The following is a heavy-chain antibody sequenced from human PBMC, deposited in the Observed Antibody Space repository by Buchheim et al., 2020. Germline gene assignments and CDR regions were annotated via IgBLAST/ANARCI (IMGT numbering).Heavy chain of an antibody. CDR2: INHSGST. D-gene: IGHD3-22*01. CDR3: ARDRDYYDSSGYYYYYGMDV. CDR1: GGSFSGYY. J-gene: IGHJ6*02. V-gene: IGHV4-34*01. Sequence: QVQLQQWGAGLLKPSETLSLTCAVYGGSFSGYYWSWIRQPPGKGLEWIGEINHSGSTNYNPSLKSRVTISVDTSKNQFSLKLSSVTAADTAVYYCARDRDYYDSSGYYYYYGMDVWGQGTT.